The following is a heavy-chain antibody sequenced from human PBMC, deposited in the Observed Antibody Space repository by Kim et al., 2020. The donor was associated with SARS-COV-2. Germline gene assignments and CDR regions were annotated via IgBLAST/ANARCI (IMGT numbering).Heavy chain of an antibody. J-gene: IGHJ5*02. D-gene: IGHD3-22*01. CDR1: GFTFSSYA. CDR2: ISGSGGST. Sequence: GGSLRLSCAASGFTFSSYAMSWVRQAPGKGLEWVSAISGSGGSTYYADSVKGRFTISRDNSKNTLYLQMNSLRAEDTAVYYCAKDIGHYYDSSGYGGADWFDPWGQGTLVTVSS. V-gene: IGHV3-23*01. CDR3: AKDIGHYYDSSGYGGADWFDP.